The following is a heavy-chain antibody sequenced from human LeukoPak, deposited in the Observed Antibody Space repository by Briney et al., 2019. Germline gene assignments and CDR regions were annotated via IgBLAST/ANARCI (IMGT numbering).Heavy chain of an antibody. D-gene: IGHD2-15*01. V-gene: IGHV3-23*01. CDR1: GFTFSSYA. J-gene: IGHJ4*02. Sequence: GGSLRLSCAASGFTFSSYAMSWVRQAPGKGLEWVSAISGSGGSTYYADSVKGRFTISRDNSKNTLYLRMNSLRAEDTAVYYCAKAWMEYCSGGSCGVDYWGQGTLVTVSS. CDR3: AKAWMEYCSGGSCGVDY. CDR2: ISGSGGST.